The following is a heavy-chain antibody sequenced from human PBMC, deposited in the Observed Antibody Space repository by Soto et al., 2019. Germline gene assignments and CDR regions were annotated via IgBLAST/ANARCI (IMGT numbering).Heavy chain of an antibody. Sequence: QVQLVQSGAEVKKPGASLNVSCKASGYTFASSYLHWVRQAPGQGLEWMGVSHPSGGSTSYAQKFQGRITMTRDTYTSTVYMELSSLRSEDTAVYYCATGLNVAAAGYFDYWGQGSLVTVSS. V-gene: IGHV1-46*01. CDR1: GYTFASSY. CDR2: SHPSGGST. D-gene: IGHD6-13*01. CDR3: ATGLNVAAAGYFDY. J-gene: IGHJ4*02.